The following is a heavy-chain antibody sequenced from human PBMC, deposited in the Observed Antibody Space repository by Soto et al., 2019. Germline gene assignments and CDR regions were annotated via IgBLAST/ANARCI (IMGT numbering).Heavy chain of an antibody. D-gene: IGHD6-6*01. V-gene: IGHV1-69*06. CDR2: IIPIFXTE. J-gene: IGHJ5*02. CDR1: GRTFSSAA. CDR3: AISRDRSSSEWFDP. Sequence: SVDVSWEASGRTFSSAASSWLRQAPGQGIQWMGGIIPIFXTENYAQRLQGRVTITADKSTSTAYMELSRLRSEDKAVYYCAISRDRSSSEWFDPWGQGSLVTVSS.